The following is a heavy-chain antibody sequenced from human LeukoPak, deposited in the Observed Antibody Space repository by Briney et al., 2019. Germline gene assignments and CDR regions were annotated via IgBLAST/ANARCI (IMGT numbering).Heavy chain of an antibody. CDR1: GYTFTGYH. CDR2: INPNSGGT. Sequence: ASVKVSCKASGYTFTGYHIHWVRQAPGQGLEWMGWINPNSGGTNYAQKFQGRVTMTRDTSISTAYMELGRLRSEDTAVYYCARDGHSSSSWSGGFDYWGQGTLVTVSS. D-gene: IGHD6-13*01. V-gene: IGHV1-2*02. J-gene: IGHJ4*02. CDR3: ARDGHSSSSWSGGFDY.